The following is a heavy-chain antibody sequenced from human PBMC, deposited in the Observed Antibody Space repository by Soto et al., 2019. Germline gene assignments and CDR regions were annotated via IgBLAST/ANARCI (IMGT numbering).Heavy chain of an antibody. CDR2: IFSSETT. V-gene: IGHV4-30-4*01. D-gene: IGHD3-16*01. CDR1: GDSISSGNKY. J-gene: IGHJ6*02. CDR3: ARVPSTFDYYYAMDV. Sequence: SETLSLTCTVSGDSISSGNKYWSWIRQPPGKGLEWIGYIFSSETTYYNPSLKSRLTMSLDASQNQFSLKLNSLTDADTAVYFCARVPSTFDYYYAMDVWGQGTTVTVSS.